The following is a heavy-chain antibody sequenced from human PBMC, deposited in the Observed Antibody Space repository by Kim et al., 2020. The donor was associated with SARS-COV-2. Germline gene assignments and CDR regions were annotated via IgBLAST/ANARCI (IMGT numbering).Heavy chain of an antibody. Sequence: GGSLRLSCAASGFTFSSYAMHWVRQAPGKGLEWVAVISYDGSNKYYADSVKGRFTISRDNSKNTLYLQMNSLRAEDTAVYYCARGGGTAMPIDYWGQGTLVTVSS. CDR2: ISYDGSNK. V-gene: IGHV3-30*04. D-gene: IGHD5-18*01. CDR3: ARGGGTAMPIDY. CDR1: GFTFSSYA. J-gene: IGHJ4*02.